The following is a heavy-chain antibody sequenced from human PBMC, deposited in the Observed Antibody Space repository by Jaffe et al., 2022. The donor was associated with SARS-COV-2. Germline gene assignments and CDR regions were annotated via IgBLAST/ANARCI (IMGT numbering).Heavy chain of an antibody. CDR3: ARQNRVGYDISGYYPGFDR. V-gene: IGHV1-46*01. CDR1: GYIFTSYF. Sequence: QVQLVQSGAEVKKSGASVKVSCRASGYIFTSYFMHWVRQAPGQGLEWMGMFNPNGDFTTYAQKFRGRVTMTRDTSTTTAYMELSSLTSEDTAVYYCARQNRVGYDISGYYPGFDRWGQGTLVTVSS. CDR2: FNPNGDFT. J-gene: IGHJ4*02. D-gene: IGHD3-22*01.